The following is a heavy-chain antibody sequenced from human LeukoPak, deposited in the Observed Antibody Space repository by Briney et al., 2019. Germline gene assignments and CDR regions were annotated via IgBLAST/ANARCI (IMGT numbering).Heavy chain of an antibody. CDR3: ARGTGYSGYEPHTYYYYGMDV. J-gene: IGHJ6*02. V-gene: IGHV1-8*02. CDR1: GYTFTSYG. Sequence: GASVKVSCKASGYTFTSYGINWVRQATGQGLEWMGWMNPNSGNTGYAQKFQGRVTMTRNTSISTAYMELSSLRSEDTAVYYCARGTGYSGYEPHTYYYYGMDVWGQGTTVTASS. CDR2: MNPNSGNT. D-gene: IGHD5-12*01.